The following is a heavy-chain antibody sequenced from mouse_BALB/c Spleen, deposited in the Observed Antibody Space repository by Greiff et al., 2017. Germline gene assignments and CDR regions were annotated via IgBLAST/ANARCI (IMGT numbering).Heavy chain of an antibody. CDR2: IDHANGNT. CDR3: ARGERELFAY. CDR1: GFNIKDTY. J-gene: IGHJ3*01. Sequence: EVKLVESGAELVKPGASVKLSCTASGFNIKDTYMHWVKQRPEQGLEWIGRIDHANGNTQYDPKFQGKAIITADTTTNTAYLQLSSQTSEDTAVCYCARGERELFAYWGQGTLVTVSA. V-gene: IGHV14-3*02.